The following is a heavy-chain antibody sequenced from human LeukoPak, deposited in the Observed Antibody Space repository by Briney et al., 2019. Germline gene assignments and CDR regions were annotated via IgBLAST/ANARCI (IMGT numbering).Heavy chain of an antibody. J-gene: IGHJ3*02. CDR3: ATPGVVVPAAINAFDI. D-gene: IGHD2-2*02. CDR1: GGSISSSSYY. V-gene: IGHV4-39*01. Sequence: SETLSLTCTVSGGSISSSSYYWDWIRQPPGKGLEWNGSIYYSRSTYYNPSLNSRVTISVDTSKNQVYLKLSSVTAADTAVYYCATPGVVVPAAINAFDIWGQGTMVTVSS. CDR2: IYYSRST.